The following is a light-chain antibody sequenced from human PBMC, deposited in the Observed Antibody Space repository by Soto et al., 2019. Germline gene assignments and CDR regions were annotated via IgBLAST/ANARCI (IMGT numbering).Light chain of an antibody. V-gene: IGKV3-11*01. Sequence: EVVLTQSPATLSLSPGERATLSCRASQNVRTFLDWYQQKPGQAPRLLIYGASNRATGIPARFSGSGSGTDFTLSIRSLEREDFAVYYSQRHSHWPPWTFGQGTRVEIQ. J-gene: IGKJ1*01. CDR3: QRHSHWPPWT. CDR2: GAS. CDR1: QNVRTF.